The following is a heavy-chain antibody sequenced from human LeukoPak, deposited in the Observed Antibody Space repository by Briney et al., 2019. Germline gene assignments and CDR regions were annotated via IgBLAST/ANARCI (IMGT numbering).Heavy chain of an antibody. CDR1: GFTFSNYN. V-gene: IGHV3-21*04. D-gene: IGHD6-13*01. CDR3: AKSGKGSSGYFDY. J-gene: IGHJ4*02. CDR2: ISSSSTYI. Sequence: GGSLRLSCAASGFTFSNYNMNWVRQAPGKGLEWVSYISSSSTYIDYGDSVKGRFTISRDNSKNTLYPQMNSLRAEDTAVYYCAKSGKGSSGYFDYWGQGTLVTVSS.